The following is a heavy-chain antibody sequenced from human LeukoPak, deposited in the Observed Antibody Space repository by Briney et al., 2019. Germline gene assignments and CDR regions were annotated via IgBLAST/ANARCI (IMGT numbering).Heavy chain of an antibody. V-gene: IGHV3-49*04. J-gene: IGHJ4*02. CDR3: TRDEDYYDSSGYYTAFDY. D-gene: IGHD3-22*01. CDR2: IRSKAYGGTT. Sequence: GGSLRLSCTASGFTFCDYAMSWVRQAPGKGLEWVGFIRSKAYGGTTEYAASVKGRFTISRDDSKSIAYLRMNSLKTEDTAVYYCTRDEDYYDSSGYYTAFDYWGQGTLVTVSS. CDR1: GFTFCDYA.